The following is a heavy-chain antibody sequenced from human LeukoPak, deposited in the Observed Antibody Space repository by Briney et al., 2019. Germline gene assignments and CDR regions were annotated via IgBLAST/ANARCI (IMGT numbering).Heavy chain of an antibody. J-gene: IGHJ4*02. CDR2: IIPILGIA. Sequence: ASVKVSCKASGGTFSSYTISWVRQAPGQGLEWMGRIIPILGIANYAQKFQGRVTITADKSTSTAYMKLSSLRSEDTAVYYCARGPSLGYFDYWGQGTLVTVSS. V-gene: IGHV1-69*02. CDR3: ARGPSLGYFDY. CDR1: GGTFSSYT.